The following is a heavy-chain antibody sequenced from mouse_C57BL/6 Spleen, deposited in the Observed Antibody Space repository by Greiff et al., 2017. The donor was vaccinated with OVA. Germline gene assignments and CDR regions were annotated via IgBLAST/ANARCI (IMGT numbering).Heavy chain of an antibody. CDR2: ISSGSSTI. CDR3: ARNHYGSSYDYYAMDY. D-gene: IGHD1-1*01. Sequence: EVQLMESGGGLVKPGGSLTLSCAASGFTFSDYGMHWVRQAPEQGLEWVAYISSGSSTISYADTVKGRFTIYRDNAKSNLFRQMTSLRSEDTAMYYCARNHYGSSYDYYAMDYWGQGTSVTVSS. J-gene: IGHJ4*01. V-gene: IGHV5-17*01. CDR1: GFTFSDYG.